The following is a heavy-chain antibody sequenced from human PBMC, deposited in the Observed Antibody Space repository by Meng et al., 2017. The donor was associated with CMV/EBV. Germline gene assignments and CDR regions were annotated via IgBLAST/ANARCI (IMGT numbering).Heavy chain of an antibody. D-gene: IGHD3-3*01. CDR2: INHSGST. CDR3: ARGFGASDLWSGYPTYYYYYYGMDV. CDR1: SASFRVSS. V-gene: IGHV4-34*01. Sequence: LTPSCAVYSASFRVSSWSWIRQPPGKGLEWIGEINHSGSTNYNPSLKSRVTISVDTSKNQFSLKLSSVTAADTAVYYCARGFGASDLWSGYPTYYYYYYGMDVWGQGTTVTVSS. J-gene: IGHJ6*02.